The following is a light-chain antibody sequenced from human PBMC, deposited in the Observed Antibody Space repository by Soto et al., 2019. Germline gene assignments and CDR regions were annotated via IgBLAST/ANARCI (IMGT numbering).Light chain of an antibody. V-gene: IGKV3D-20*02. CDR1: QSVSSSY. Sequence: EIVLTQSPGTLSLSPGERATLSCRASQSVSSSYLAWYQQKPGQAPRLLIYGASSRATGIPARFSGSGSGTDFTLTISSLEPEDVAVYYCQQRSNWPPITFGQGTRLEI. CDR2: GAS. J-gene: IGKJ5*01. CDR3: QQRSNWPPIT.